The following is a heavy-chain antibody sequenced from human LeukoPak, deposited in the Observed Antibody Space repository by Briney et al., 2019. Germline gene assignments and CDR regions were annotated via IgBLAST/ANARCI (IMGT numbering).Heavy chain of an antibody. CDR2: ISSSSSTI. V-gene: IGHV3-48*02. Sequence: PGGSLRLSCAASGFTFSSYSMNWVRQAPGKGLEWVSYISSSSSTIYYADSVKGRFTISRDNAKNSLYLQMNSLRDEDTAVYYCARDRGDYYDSSGYYYFDYWGQGTLVTVSS. J-gene: IGHJ4*02. D-gene: IGHD3-22*01. CDR1: GFTFSSYS. CDR3: ARDRGDYYDSSGYYYFDY.